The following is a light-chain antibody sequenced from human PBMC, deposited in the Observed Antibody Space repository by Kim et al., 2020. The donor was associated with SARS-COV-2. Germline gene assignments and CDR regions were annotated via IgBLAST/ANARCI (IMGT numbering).Light chain of an antibody. Sequence: SPGERATLSCRASRSVSSNLAWYQQKPGHAPRLLIYGASTRATGIPARFSGSGSGTEFTLTISSLQSEDFAVYYCKQYNNWPPLTFGGGTKVDIK. J-gene: IGKJ4*01. V-gene: IGKV3-15*01. CDR2: GAS. CDR3: KQYNNWPPLT. CDR1: RSVSSN.